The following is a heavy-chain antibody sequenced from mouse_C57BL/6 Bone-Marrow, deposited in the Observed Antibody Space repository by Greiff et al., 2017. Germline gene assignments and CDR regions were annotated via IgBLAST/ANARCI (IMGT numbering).Heavy chain of an antibody. V-gene: IGHV1-15*01. CDR1: GYTFTDYE. Sequence: VQLVESGAELVRPGASVTLSCKASGYTFTDYEMHWVKQTPVHGLEWIGAIVPETGGTAYNQKFKGKAILTAAKSSSTAYMELRSLTSEDSAVEYCTRSCTPSYYGPWFADWGQGTLVTVSA. D-gene: IGHD2-1*01. CDR2: IVPETGGT. CDR3: TRSCTPSYYGPWFAD. J-gene: IGHJ3*01.